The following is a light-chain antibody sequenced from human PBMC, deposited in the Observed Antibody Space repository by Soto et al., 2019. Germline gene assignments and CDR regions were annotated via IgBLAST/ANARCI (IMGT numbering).Light chain of an antibody. Sequence: VLMQAPGTLSLSPGERATLSGRASQTVRNNYLAWYQQKPGQAPRLLIYDASSKATGIPDRFSGGGSGTDFTLTISRLEPEDFAVYYCQQFSSYPLNFGGGTKVDIK. CDR3: QQFSSYPLN. V-gene: IGKV3-20*01. CDR1: QTVRNNY. CDR2: DAS. J-gene: IGKJ4*01.